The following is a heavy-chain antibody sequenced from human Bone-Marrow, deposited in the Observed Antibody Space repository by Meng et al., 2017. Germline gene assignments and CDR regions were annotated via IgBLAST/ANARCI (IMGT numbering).Heavy chain of an antibody. CDR1: GFTFSDYY. CDR2: ISSSGSTI. V-gene: IGHV3-11*01. J-gene: IGHJ3*02. Sequence: FLRLSCAASGFTFSDYYMSWIRQAPGKGLEWVSYISSSGSTIYYADSVKGRFTISRDNAKNSLYLQMNSLRAEDTAVYYCARDQGYYYDSSGVAFDIWGQGTMVTVSS. CDR3: ARDQGYYYDSSGVAFDI. D-gene: IGHD3-22*01.